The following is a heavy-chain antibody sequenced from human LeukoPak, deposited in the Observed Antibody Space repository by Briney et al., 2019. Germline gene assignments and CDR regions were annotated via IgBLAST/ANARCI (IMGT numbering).Heavy chain of an antibody. CDR3: AKDKGSGSYYSWRYFDY. D-gene: IGHD3-10*01. CDR1: GFIFDDYA. J-gene: IGHJ4*02. Sequence: GGSLGLSCAASGFIFDDYAVHWVRHAPGKGREDGSGNSCGSGSIGYADSVQGRFTISRDNAKNSLYLEMNSLRAEDTALYYCAKDKGSGSYYSWRYFDYWGQGTLVTVSS. V-gene: IGHV3-9*01. CDR2: NSCGSGSI.